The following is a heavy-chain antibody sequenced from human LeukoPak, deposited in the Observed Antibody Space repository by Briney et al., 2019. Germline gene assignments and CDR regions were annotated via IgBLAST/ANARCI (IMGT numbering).Heavy chain of an antibody. V-gene: IGHV4-34*01. Sequence: SETLSPTCAVYGGSFSGYYWSWIRQPPGKGLEWIGEINHSGSTNYNPSLKSRVTISVDTSKNQFSLKLSSVTAADTAVYYCARDAESWLRWFDPWGQGTLVTVSS. D-gene: IGHD5-12*01. CDR2: INHSGST. J-gene: IGHJ5*02. CDR3: ARDAESWLRWFDP. CDR1: GGSFSGYY.